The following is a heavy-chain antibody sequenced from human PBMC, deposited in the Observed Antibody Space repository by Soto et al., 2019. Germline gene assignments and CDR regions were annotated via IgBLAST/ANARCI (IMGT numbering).Heavy chain of an antibody. J-gene: IGHJ4*02. V-gene: IGHV3-11*01. D-gene: IGHD6-19*01. CDR2: ISSTGRTI. Sequence: GGSLRLSCGASGFTFSNYYMSWIRQAPGKGLEWVSCISSTGRTIYYADSVKGRFTVSRDNAQNSPSLKLNSLRVEDTAVYYCARSYSSGWEFDYWGQGTQVTVSS. CDR3: ARSYSSGWEFDY. CDR1: GFTFSNYY.